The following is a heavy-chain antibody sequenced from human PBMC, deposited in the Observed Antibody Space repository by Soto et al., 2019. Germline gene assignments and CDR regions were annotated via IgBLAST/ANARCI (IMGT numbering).Heavy chain of an antibody. J-gene: IGHJ5*02. V-gene: IGHV6-1*01. Sequence: SQTLSLSCAISGDSVSSNSAAWNWIRQSPSRGLEWLGRTYYRSKWYNDYAVSVKSRITINPDTSKNQFSLQLNSVTPEDTAVYYCARESPGDDNWNYRDQFDPWGQGTLVTVSS. D-gene: IGHD1-7*01. CDR2: TYYRSKWYN. CDR1: GDSVSSNSAA. CDR3: ARESPGDDNWNYRDQFDP.